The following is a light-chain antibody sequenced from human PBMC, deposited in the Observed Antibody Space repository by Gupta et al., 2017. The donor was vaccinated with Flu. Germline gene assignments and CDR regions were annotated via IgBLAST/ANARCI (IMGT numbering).Light chain of an antibody. CDR2: AAT. V-gene: IGKV1-27*01. Sequence: GDRVTITCRASQDIGSCLAWYQQKSGKRPNLLIYAATSTESGVPPRFSASGFGTSFTLIITSLQPDDVATYYCQKYNTYPPAFGGGTKVEMK. CDR3: QKYNTYPPA. CDR1: QDIGSC. J-gene: IGKJ4*01.